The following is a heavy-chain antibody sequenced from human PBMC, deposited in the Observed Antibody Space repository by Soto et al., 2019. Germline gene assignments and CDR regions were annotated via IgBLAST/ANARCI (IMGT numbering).Heavy chain of an antibody. V-gene: IGHV3-11*05. CDR3: ARGGGVILPQWDC. D-gene: IGHD3-10*01. CDR2: LSSSSSYT. J-gene: IGHJ4*02. CDR1: GFTFSDYY. Sequence: QVQLVESGGGLVEPGGSLRLSCAASGFTFSDYYMSWIRQAPGKGLEWVSYLSSSSSYTNYADSVKGRFTTSRDNAKNSLYLHMTSLRAEAAAVYYCARGGGVILPQWDCWGQGTLVTVSS.